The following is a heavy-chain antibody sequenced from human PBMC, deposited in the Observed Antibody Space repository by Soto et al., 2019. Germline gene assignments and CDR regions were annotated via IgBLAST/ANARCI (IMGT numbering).Heavy chain of an antibody. V-gene: IGHV1-69*13. CDR1: GCTFSSYA. CDR2: IVPIFGTA. D-gene: IGHD6-6*01. J-gene: IGHJ6*02. CDR3: ARGSHYSSSDRYYYGMDV. Sequence: SVKVSCKASGCTFSSYAISCVRQAPGQVLEWMGGIVPIFGTANYAQKFQGRVTITADEYTSTAYMELSSPRSEDTAVYYCARGSHYSSSDRYYYGMDVWGQGTTVTVSS.